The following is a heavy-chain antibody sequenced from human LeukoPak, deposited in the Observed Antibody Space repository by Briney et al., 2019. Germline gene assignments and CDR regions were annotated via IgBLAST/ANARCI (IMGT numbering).Heavy chain of an antibody. CDR2: IWYDGSNK. CDR3: ARVHFSSSPYFDY. V-gene: IGHV3-33*01. CDR1: GFTFSYYG. Sequence: PGRSLRLSCAESGFTFSYYGMHWVRQAPGKGLEWVAVIWYDGSNKYYADSVKGRFTISRDNSKNTLYLQMNSLRAEDTAVYYRARVHFSSSPYFDYWGQGTLVTVSS. J-gene: IGHJ4*02. D-gene: IGHD6-6*01.